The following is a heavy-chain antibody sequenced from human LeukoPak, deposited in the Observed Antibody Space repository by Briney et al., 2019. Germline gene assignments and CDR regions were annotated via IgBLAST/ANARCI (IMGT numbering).Heavy chain of an antibody. V-gene: IGHV3-30-3*01. Sequence: GGSLRLSCAASGFTFSSYAMHWVRQAPDKGLEWMAVISYDGSNKYYVDSVKGRFTISRDNSKNTLYLQMNSLRPEDTAVYYCARGLWFGELSTPLYDYWGQGTLVTVSS. CDR1: GFTFSSYA. J-gene: IGHJ4*02. CDR2: ISYDGSNK. CDR3: ARGLWFGELSTPLYDY. D-gene: IGHD3-10*01.